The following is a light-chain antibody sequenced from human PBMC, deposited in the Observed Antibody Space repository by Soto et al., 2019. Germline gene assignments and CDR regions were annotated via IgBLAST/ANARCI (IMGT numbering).Light chain of an antibody. J-gene: IGKJ2*01. CDR2: DAS. CDR3: QQYNNYPYT. V-gene: IGKV1-5*01. Sequence: DIQMTQSPFTLSASVGDRVTITCRASESIGAWLAWYQQKPGKAPKLLIYDASSLESGVPSRFSGSASGTQFTLTISSLQPDDFAPYFCQQYNNYPYTFGQGTKLEFK. CDR1: ESIGAW.